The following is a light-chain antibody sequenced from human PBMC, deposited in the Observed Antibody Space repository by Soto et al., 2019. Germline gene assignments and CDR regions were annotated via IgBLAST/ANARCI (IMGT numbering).Light chain of an antibody. V-gene: IGLV1-40*01. J-gene: IGLJ1*01. CDR2: GNF. CDR1: SSNIGAGYD. Sequence: QSVLTQPPSVSGAPGQRVTISCTGSSSNIGAGYDVHWYQQLPGTAPKLLIYGNFNRPSGVPDRFSGFKSGTSTSLAITGLQAEDEADYYGQSYDSSLSGYVFGPGTKLTVL. CDR3: QSYDSSLSGYV.